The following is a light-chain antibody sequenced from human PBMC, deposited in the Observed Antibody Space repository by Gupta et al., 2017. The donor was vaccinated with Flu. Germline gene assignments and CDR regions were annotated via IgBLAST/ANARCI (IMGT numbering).Light chain of an antibody. CDR1: EGREYSDGNNY. CDR3: KQGERWHWA. J-gene: IGKJ1*01. V-gene: IGKV2-30*01. CDR2: RGS. Sequence: VTVGQPASISCRTSEGREYSDGNNYLHWFQQRPGQSPRRLIHRGSDRDCGVPDRFSGSGSGTDFTLTISRVEAEDVGIYCCKQGERWHWAFGQGTTVEIK.